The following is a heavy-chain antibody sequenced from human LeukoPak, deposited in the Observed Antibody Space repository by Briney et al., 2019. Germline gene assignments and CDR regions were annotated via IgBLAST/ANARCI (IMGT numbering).Heavy chain of an antibody. J-gene: IGHJ2*01. CDR1: GGSFSGYY. CDR2: INHSRST. V-gene: IGHV4-34*01. CDR3: ARVNWYFDL. Sequence: PSETLSLTCAVYGGSFSGYYWSWIRQPPGKGLEWIGEINHSRSTNYNPSLKSRVTISVDTSKNQFSLKLSSVTAADTAVYYCARVNWYFDLWGRGTLVTVSS.